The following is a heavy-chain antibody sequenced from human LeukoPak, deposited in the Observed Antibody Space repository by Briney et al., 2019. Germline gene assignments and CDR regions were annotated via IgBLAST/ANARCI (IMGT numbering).Heavy chain of an antibody. CDR3: AREAEITRFDY. D-gene: IGHD5-24*01. Sequence: PSETLSLTCTVSGGSISSSSYYWGWIRQPPGNGLEWIGSIYYSGSTYYNPSLKSRVTISVDTSKNQFSLKLSSVTAADTAVYYCAREAEITRFDYWGQGTLVTVSS. J-gene: IGHJ4*02. CDR1: GGSISSSSYY. CDR2: IYYSGST. V-gene: IGHV4-39*02.